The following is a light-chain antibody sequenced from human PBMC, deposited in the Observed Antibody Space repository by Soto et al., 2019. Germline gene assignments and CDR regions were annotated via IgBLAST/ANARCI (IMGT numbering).Light chain of an antibody. Sequence: EIVLTQSPGTLSSSPGEKATLSCRVSQRVNSTYLAWYQQRRGQAPRLLIYGAANRATGIPDRFSGRGSGTDFTLTISRLEPEDFTVYYCQQYGSLPTTFGPGTKVDIK. V-gene: IGKV3-20*01. J-gene: IGKJ3*01. CDR2: GAA. CDR1: QRVNSTY. CDR3: QQYGSLPTT.